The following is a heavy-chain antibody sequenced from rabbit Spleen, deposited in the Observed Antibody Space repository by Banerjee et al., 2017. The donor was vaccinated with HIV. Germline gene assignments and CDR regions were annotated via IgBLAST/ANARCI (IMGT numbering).Heavy chain of an antibody. CDR3: VRDRADIGGDYGPYYFDL. J-gene: IGHJ4*01. D-gene: IGHD2-1*01. V-gene: IGHV1S47*01. CDR2: IDPIFGNT. CDR1: GFDFGGYG. Sequence: QEQLVESGGGLVQPGGSLKLSCKASGFDFGGYGVSWVRQAPGKGLEWIGYIDPIFGNTYYASWVNGRFSISSHNAQNTLYLQLNSLTAADTATYFCVRDRADIGGDYGPYYFDLWGPGTLVTVS.